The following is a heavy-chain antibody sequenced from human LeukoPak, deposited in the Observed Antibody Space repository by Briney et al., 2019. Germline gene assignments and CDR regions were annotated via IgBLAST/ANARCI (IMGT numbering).Heavy chain of an antibody. J-gene: IGHJ3*02. Sequence: SETLSLTCTVSGGSVNSGSYYWNWIRQPPGKGLEWIGYIYYSGSTNYNPSLKSRVTISVDTSKNQFSLKLSSVTAADTAVYHCARQQYSGTYFQAFAFDIWGQGTMVTVSS. V-gene: IGHV4-61*01. CDR3: ARQQYSGTYFQAFAFDI. CDR1: GGSVNSGSYY. CDR2: IYYSGST. D-gene: IGHD1-26*01.